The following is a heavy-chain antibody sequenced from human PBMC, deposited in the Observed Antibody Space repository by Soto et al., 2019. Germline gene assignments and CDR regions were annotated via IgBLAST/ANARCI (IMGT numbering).Heavy chain of an antibody. CDR3: ARDHYVGSGSYFSWFDP. D-gene: IGHD3-10*01. V-gene: IGHV6-1*01. CDR1: GDSVSSNSAA. Sequence: SQTLSLTCAISGDSVSSNSAAWNWIRQSPSRGLEWLGRTYYRSKWYNDYAVSVKSRITINPDTSKNQFSLQLNSVTPEDTAVYYCARDHYVGSGSYFSWFDPWGQGTLVTVSS. J-gene: IGHJ5*02. CDR2: TYYRSKWYN.